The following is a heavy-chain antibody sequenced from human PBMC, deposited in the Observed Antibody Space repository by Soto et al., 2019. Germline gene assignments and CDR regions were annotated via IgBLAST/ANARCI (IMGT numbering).Heavy chain of an antibody. CDR2: IDNAGTDS. J-gene: IGHJ6*04. CDR1: GFTLSGRS. CDR3: ARGWFGPDV. D-gene: IGHD3-10*01. V-gene: IGHV3-74*01. Sequence: EVQLVGSGGGLVKPGGSLRLSCAASGFTLSGRSMHWVRQAPGKGLVWVSGIDNAGTDSTYADSVKGRFTSSRDNAKNMLYLQMNSLRVEDTAVYYCARGWFGPDVWGKGTTVTVSS.